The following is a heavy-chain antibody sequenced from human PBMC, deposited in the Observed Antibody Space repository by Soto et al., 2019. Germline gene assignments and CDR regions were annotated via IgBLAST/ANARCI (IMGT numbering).Heavy chain of an antibody. V-gene: IGHV3-15*07. CDR2: IKSKTDGGTT. Sequence: GGSLRLSCAASGFTFSNAWMNWVRQAPGKGLEWVGRIKSKTDGGTTDYAAPVKGRFTISRDDSKNTLYLQMNSLKTEDTAVYYCTTEDGYSSGIREFDYWGQGTLVTVSS. CDR1: GFTFSNAW. D-gene: IGHD6-19*01. CDR3: TTEDGYSSGIREFDY. J-gene: IGHJ4*02.